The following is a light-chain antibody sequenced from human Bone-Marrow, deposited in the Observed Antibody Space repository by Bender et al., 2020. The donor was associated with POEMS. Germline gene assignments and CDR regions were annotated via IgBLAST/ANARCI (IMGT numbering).Light chain of an antibody. CDR3: QAWDSGVV. J-gene: IGLJ2*01. V-gene: IGLV3-1*01. CDR2: QNN. Sequence: SYELTQPPSVSVSPGQTASITCSGDKLGDKDVCWYQQRPGQSPALVVYQNNKRPSGSPERFSGSNSGNTATQTISGTQAMDEGDYYCQAWDSGVVFGGGTKLTVL. CDR1: KLGDKD.